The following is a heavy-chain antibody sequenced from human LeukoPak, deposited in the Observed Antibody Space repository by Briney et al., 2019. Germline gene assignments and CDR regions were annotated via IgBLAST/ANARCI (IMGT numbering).Heavy chain of an antibody. CDR3: ASELVVGY. D-gene: IGHD1-26*01. Sequence: GRSLRLSCAASGFTFSSYAMHWVRQAPGKGLEWVAVISYDGSNKYYADSVKGRFTISRDNAKNTLYLQMDSLRDEDTAVYYCASELVVGYWGQGTLVTVSS. J-gene: IGHJ4*02. CDR1: GFTFSSYA. V-gene: IGHV3-30*07. CDR2: ISYDGSNK.